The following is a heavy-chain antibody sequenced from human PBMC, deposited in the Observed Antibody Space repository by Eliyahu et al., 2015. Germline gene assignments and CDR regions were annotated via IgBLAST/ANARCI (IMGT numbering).Heavy chain of an antibody. J-gene: IGHJ6*02. CDR3: ARDGGQWDSSGYYYYYYYGMDV. V-gene: IGHV3-30*01. D-gene: IGHD3-22*01. CDR1: GFTFXSYX. CDR2: ISYDGSNK. Sequence: QVQLVESGGGVVQPGRSLRLSCAASGFTFXSYXXHWVPQAPGKGLGWVAVISYDGSNKYYADSVKGRFTISRDNSKNTLYLQMNSLRAEDTAVYYCARDGGQWDSSGYYYYYYYGMDVWGQGTTVTVSS.